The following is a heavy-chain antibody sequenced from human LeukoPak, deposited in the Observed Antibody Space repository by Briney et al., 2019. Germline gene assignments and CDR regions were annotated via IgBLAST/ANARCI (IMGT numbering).Heavy chain of an antibody. CDR3: AKLTDWELLQY. CDR2: IIPIFGTA. V-gene: IGHV1-69*13. CDR1: VGIFNIYA. D-gene: IGHD1-26*01. J-gene: IGHJ4*02. Sequence: SVKVSCKVSVGIFNIYAISWVRQAPGQGLEWMGGIIPIFGTANYTQQLQGSVTITADESTSTAYMELSRLRSEDTAMYYCAKLTDWELLQYWGQGTLVTVSA.